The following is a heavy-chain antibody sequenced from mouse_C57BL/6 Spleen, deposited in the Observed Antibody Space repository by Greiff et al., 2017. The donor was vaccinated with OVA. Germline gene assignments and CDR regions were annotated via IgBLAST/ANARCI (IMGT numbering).Heavy chain of an antibody. CDR2: IDPEDGDT. CDR3: ARSGVTTVVAHYYAMDD. Sequence: VQLQQSGAELVKPGASVKLSCTASGFNIKDYYMHWVKQRTEQGLEWIGRIDPEDGDTKYAPKFQGKATITADTSSNTAYLQLSSLTSEDTAVYYCARSGVTTVVAHYYAMDDWGQGTSVTVSS. CDR1: GFNIKDYY. J-gene: IGHJ4*01. D-gene: IGHD1-1*01. V-gene: IGHV14-2*01.